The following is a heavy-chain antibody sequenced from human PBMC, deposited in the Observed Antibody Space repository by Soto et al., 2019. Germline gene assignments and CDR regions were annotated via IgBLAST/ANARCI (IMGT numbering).Heavy chain of an antibody. CDR3: ARLSNGMDV. V-gene: IGHV1-69*10. CDR2: IIPILGIA. CDR1: GYTFTSYG. Sequence: SVKVSCKASGYTFTSYGISWVRQAPGQGLEWMGWIIPILGIANYAQKFQGRVTITADKSTSTAYMELSSLRSEDTAVYYCARLSNGMDVWGQGTTVTVS. J-gene: IGHJ6*02.